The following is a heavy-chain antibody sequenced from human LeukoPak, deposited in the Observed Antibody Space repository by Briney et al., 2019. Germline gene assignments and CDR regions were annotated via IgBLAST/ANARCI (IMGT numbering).Heavy chain of an antibody. CDR3: ARDLLGSSGWSNWFDP. Sequence: GGSLRLSCAASGFSFSSYWMSWVRQAPGKGLEWVANIKQDGSEKYYADSVKGRFTISRDNAKNSLYLQMNSLRAEDTAVYYCARDLLGSSGWSNWFDPWGQGTLVTVSS. CDR1: GFSFSSYW. D-gene: IGHD6-19*01. V-gene: IGHV3-7*01. J-gene: IGHJ5*02. CDR2: IKQDGSEK.